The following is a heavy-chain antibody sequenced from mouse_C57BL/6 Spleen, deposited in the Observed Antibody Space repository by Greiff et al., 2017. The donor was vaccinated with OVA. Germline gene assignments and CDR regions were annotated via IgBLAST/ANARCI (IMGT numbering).Heavy chain of an antibody. Sequence: QVQLKESGPGLVQPSQSLSITCTVSGFSLTSYGVHWVRQSPGKGLEWLGVIWSGGSTDYNAAFISRLSISKDNSKSQVFFKMNSLQANDTAIYYCARIDYDYDGWYFDVWGTGTTVTVSS. V-gene: IGHV2-2*02. CDR3: ARIDYDYDGWYFDV. D-gene: IGHD2-4*01. J-gene: IGHJ1*03. CDR2: IWSGGST. CDR1: GFSLTSYG.